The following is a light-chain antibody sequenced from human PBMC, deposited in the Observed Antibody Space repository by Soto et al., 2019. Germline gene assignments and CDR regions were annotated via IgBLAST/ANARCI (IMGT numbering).Light chain of an antibody. CDR3: SSFTRTNTVL. Sequence: QSALTQPASVSGSPGQSITISCTGTSSDVGGYNYVSWYQQHPGKAPKLMIYNVSNRPSGVSNRSSGSKSGNTASLTISGLQAEDEGHYYCSSFTRTNTVLFGGGTKLTVL. CDR2: NVS. V-gene: IGLV2-14*01. J-gene: IGLJ2*01. CDR1: SSDVGGYNY.